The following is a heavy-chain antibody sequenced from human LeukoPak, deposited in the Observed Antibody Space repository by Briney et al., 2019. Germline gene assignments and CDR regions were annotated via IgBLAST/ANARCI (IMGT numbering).Heavy chain of an antibody. Sequence: ASVKVSCKASGYTFTSYDINWVRQATGQGLEWMGWISAYNGNTNYAQKLQGRVTMTTDTSTSTAYMELRSLRSDDTAVYYCARSSGYAYFDYWGQGTLVTVSS. J-gene: IGHJ4*02. CDR2: ISAYNGNT. CDR3: ARSSGYAYFDY. V-gene: IGHV1-18*01. CDR1: GYTFTSYD. D-gene: IGHD5-12*01.